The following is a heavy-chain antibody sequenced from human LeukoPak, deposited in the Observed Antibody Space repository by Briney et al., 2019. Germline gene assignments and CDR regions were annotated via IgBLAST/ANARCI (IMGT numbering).Heavy chain of an antibody. D-gene: IGHD1-26*01. CDR3: ARDISESGSLDY. CDR2: ISAYNGNT. Sequence: ASVKVSCKASGYTFTSYGISWVRQAPGQGLEWMGWISAYNGNTNYAQKLQGRVTMTTDTSTSTAYTELRSLRSDDTAVYYCARDISESGSLDYWGQGTLVTVSS. J-gene: IGHJ4*02. CDR1: GYTFTSYG. V-gene: IGHV1-18*01.